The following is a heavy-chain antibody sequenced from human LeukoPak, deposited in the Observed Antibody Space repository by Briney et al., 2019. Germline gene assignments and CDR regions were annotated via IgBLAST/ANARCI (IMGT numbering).Heavy chain of an antibody. Sequence: GGLRLSCAASGFTFSDYNMRWIRQAPGKGLEWVSSISRSGSTKYYADSVKGRFTVSRDNAKNSLYLQMKSLRAEDTAIYYCARGLHSRLYDSSGYYPYWGQGTLVTVSS. D-gene: IGHD3-22*01. CDR2: ISRSGSTK. V-gene: IGHV3-11*04. CDR3: ARGLHSRLYDSSGYYPY. CDR1: GFTFSDYN. J-gene: IGHJ4*02.